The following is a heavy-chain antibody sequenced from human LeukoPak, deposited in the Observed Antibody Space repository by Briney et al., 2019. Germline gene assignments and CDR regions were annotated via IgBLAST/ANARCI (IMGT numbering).Heavy chain of an antibody. CDR3: ARDKSMVRGVSWFDP. Sequence: GASVKVSCKASGGTFSSYAISWVRQAPGQGLEWMGRIIPILGIANYAQKFQGRVTITADKSTSTAYMELSSLRSEDTAVYYCARDKSMVRGVSWFDPWGQGTLVTVSS. CDR2: IIPILGIA. J-gene: IGHJ5*02. CDR1: GGTFSSYA. V-gene: IGHV1-69*04. D-gene: IGHD3-10*01.